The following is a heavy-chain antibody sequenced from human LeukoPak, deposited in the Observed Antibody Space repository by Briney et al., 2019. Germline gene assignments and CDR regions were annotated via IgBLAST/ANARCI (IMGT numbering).Heavy chain of an antibody. J-gene: IGHJ4*02. D-gene: IGHD2-15*01. V-gene: IGHV3-23*01. Sequence: GGSLRLSCAASGFTFSSYWMSWVRQAPGKGLEWVSAISNNGGYTYYADSVQGRFTISRDNSKSTLCLQMNSLRAEDTAVYYCAKQLGYCSDGSCYFPYWGQGTLVTVSS. CDR1: GFTFSSYW. CDR2: ISNNGGYT. CDR3: AKQLGYCSDGSCYFPY.